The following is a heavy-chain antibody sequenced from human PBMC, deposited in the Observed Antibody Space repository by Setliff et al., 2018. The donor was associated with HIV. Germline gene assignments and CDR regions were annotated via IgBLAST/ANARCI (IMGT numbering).Heavy chain of an antibody. J-gene: IGHJ4*02. Sequence: SETLSLTCVVYGGSFGGYYWSWIRQPPGKGLEWIGEINHHRHTNYNPSLKSRVTMSVDTSKNQFSLKLSSVTAADTAVYYCARGKQWLPHVYWGQGTLVTVSS. CDR1: GGSFGGYY. V-gene: IGHV4-34*01. CDR2: INHHRHT. D-gene: IGHD6-19*01. CDR3: ARGKQWLPHVY.